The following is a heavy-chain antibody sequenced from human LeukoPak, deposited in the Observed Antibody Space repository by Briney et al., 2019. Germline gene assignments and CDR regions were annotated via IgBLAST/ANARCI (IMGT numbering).Heavy chain of an antibody. V-gene: IGHV3-48*01. D-gene: IGHD2-2*02. J-gene: IGHJ3*02. CDR3: AKVSWGCSSASCYKGAFDI. CDR1: GFTCSDYS. Sequence: GGSLRLSCVASGFTCSDYSMNWVRQAPGKGLEWVSYISSSGFTLNYADSAKGRFTISRDNAKNSLYLQMNSLRAEDTAVYYCAKVSWGCSSASCYKGAFDIWGQGTMVTVSS. CDR2: ISSSGFTL.